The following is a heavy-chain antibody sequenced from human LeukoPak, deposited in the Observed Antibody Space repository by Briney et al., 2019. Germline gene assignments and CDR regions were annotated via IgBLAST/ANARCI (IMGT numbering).Heavy chain of an antibody. D-gene: IGHD6-19*01. Sequence: PSETLSLTCTVSGGSISSSSYYWGWIRQPPGKGLEWIGSIYYSGSTYYNPSLKSRVTISVDTSKNQFSLKLSSVTAADTAVYYCARGLQWPRTSYFDYWGQGTLVTVSS. J-gene: IGHJ4*02. V-gene: IGHV4-39*07. CDR3: ARGLQWPRTSYFDY. CDR2: IYYSGST. CDR1: GGSISSSSYY.